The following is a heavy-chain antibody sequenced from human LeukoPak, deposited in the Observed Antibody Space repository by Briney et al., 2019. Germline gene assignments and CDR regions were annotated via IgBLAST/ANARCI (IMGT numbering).Heavy chain of an antibody. Sequence: PGGALRLSCAASGVTFSSYGLHWVRQAPGKGLEWVAVISYDGSNKYNADSVKGRFTISRDNSKNTLYLQMNSLRAEDTAVYYCAKLGTGTTSGWGQGTLVTVSS. J-gene: IGHJ4*02. D-gene: IGHD1-1*01. V-gene: IGHV3-30*18. CDR2: ISYDGSNK. CDR3: AKLGTGTTSG. CDR1: GVTFSSYG.